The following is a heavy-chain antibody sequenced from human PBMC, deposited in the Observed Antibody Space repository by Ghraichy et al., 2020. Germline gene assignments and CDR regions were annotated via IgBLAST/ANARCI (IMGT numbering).Heavy chain of an antibody. CDR2: ISSSHNYI. D-gene: IGHD6-19*01. CDR3: ARDSAVAGTDLDY. J-gene: IGHJ4*02. Sequence: GESLNISCAASGFIFSGYSMNWVRQAPGKGLEWVSSISSSHNYIYYADSVKGRFTISRDNAKNSLYLQMNSLRAEDTAVYYCARDSAVAGTDLDYWGQGTLVTVSS. V-gene: IGHV3-21*01. CDR1: GFIFSGYS.